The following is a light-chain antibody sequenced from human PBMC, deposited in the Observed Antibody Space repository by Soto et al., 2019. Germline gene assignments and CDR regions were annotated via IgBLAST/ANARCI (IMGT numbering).Light chain of an antibody. CDR3: SSYTSSSTYV. J-gene: IGLJ1*01. V-gene: IGLV2-14*01. CDR2: EVS. Sequence: QSALTQPASVSGSPGQSITISCTGTSSDVGGYHYVSWYQQYPGKAPKLMIYEVSNRPSGVSNRFSGSKSGNTASLTISGLQAEDEADYYCSSYTSSSTYVFGTGTKVT. CDR1: SSDVGGYHY.